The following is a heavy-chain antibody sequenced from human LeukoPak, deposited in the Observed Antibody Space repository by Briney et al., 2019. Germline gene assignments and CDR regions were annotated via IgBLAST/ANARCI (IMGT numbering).Heavy chain of an antibody. J-gene: IGHJ4*02. CDR2: IYYSGST. CDR3: ARDTAGPLGADI. V-gene: IGHV4-59*01. D-gene: IGHD4-17*01. CDR1: GGSISSYY. Sequence: KSSETLSLTCTVSGGSISSYYWSWIRQPPGKGLEWIGYIYYSGSTNYNPSLKSRVTISVDTSKNQFSLKLSSVTAADTAVYYCARDTAGPLGADIWGQGTLVTVSS.